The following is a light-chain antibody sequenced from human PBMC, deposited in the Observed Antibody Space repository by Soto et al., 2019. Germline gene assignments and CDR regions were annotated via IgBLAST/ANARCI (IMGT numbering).Light chain of an antibody. J-gene: IGLJ1*01. CDR3: SSYTSSSTLV. CDR2: GVT. Sequence: QSALTQPASLSGSPGQSITVSCTGTSSDVGGYNYVSWYQQHPGKAPKLMIYGVTNRPSGVINRFSGSKSGNTASLTISGLQAEDEADYYCSSYTSSSTLVFGTGTKVTVL. V-gene: IGLV2-14*01. CDR1: SSDVGGYNY.